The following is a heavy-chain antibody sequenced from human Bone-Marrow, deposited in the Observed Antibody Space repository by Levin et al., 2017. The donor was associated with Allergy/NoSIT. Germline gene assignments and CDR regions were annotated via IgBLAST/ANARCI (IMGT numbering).Heavy chain of an antibody. CDR1: GYTFTSYA. D-gene: IGHD3-10*01. CDR2: INAGNGNT. V-gene: IGHV1-3*01. CDR3: ARSVAMVQGIILDC. Sequence: ASVKVSCKASGYTFTSYAIHWVRQAPGQRLEWMGWINAGNGNTKYSQKFQGRVTITRDTSASTAYMEVSSPSSEEAAVLYCARSVAMVQGIILDCWGQGTLVTVSS. J-gene: IGHJ4*02.